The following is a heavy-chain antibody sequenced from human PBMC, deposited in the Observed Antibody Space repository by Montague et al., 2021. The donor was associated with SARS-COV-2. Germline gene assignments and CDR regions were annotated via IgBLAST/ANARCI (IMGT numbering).Heavy chain of an antibody. V-gene: IGHV4-39*01. CDR2: IYYGGNT. D-gene: IGHD5-18*01. Sequence: SETLSLTCTVSGGSISSSSYCWVCIRPPPGKGLQGIRSIYYGGNTYYNPSLKSRVTIYAAKTKNQFSLRLISVTAADTTVYSCARSVTGYSYDIPLDYWGQGTLVTVSS. CDR1: GGSISSSSYC. J-gene: IGHJ4*02. CDR3: ARSVTGYSYDIPLDY.